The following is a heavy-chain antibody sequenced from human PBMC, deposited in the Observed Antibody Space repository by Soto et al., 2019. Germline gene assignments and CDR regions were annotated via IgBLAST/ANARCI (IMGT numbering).Heavy chain of an antibody. CDR2: INPHFGIT. CDR3: ARGSSHGDFWSGYFAELYY. J-gene: IGHJ4*02. V-gene: IGHV1-69*13. D-gene: IGHD3-3*01. CDR1: VGTFSSTA. Sequence: RXSGKFSCKASVGTFSSTAISWVRQAPGQGLEWMGGINPHFGITNYAQKLQGKVTITADESTSTAYMELSNLRSEDSAVYYCARGSSHGDFWSGYFAELYYWGQGALVTVSS.